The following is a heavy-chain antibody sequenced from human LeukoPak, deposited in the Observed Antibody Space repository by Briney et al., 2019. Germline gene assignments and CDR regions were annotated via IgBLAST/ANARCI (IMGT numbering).Heavy chain of an antibody. Sequence: GESLKISCQGSGNIFTNYWIGWVRQMPGKGLEWMGIIHLANSDTRSSPSLQGRVTISADRSTITAYLQWSSLTASDTAMYYCVAALDGTNWFDPWGQGTLVTVSS. J-gene: IGHJ5*02. CDR2: IHLANSDT. CDR3: VAALDGTNWFDP. D-gene: IGHD5-24*01. V-gene: IGHV5-51*01. CDR1: GNIFTNYW.